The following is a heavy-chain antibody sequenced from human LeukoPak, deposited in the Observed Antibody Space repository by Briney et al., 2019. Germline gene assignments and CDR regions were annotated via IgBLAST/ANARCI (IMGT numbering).Heavy chain of an antibody. CDR1: GGSISSSSYY. CDR3: ARSAVEMATTAPLYYYYYMDV. CDR2: IYYSGST. V-gene: IGHV4-39*07. D-gene: IGHD5-24*01. J-gene: IGHJ6*03. Sequence: SETLSLTCTVSGGSISSSSYYWGWIRQPPGKGLEWIGSIYYSGSTYYNPSLKSRVTISVDTSKNQFSLKLSSVTAADTAVYYCARSAVEMATTAPLYYYYYMDVWGKGTTVTISS.